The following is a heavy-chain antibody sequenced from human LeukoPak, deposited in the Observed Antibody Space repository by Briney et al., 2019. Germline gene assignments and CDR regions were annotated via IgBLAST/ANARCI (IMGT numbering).Heavy chain of an antibody. CDR3: ARDSKRWRRLQGFRGMDV. D-gene: IGHD5-12*01. V-gene: IGHV4-59*01. J-gene: IGHJ6*04. Sequence: IRQPPGKGLEWSGDLYYSGSTNSNPSLKSRVTISVDTSKNQFSLKLGSVTAADTAVYYCARDSKRWRRLQGFRGMDVWGKGTTVTVSS. CDR2: LYYSGST.